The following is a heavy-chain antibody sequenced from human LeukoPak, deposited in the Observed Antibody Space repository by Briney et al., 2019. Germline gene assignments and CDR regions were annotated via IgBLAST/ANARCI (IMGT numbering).Heavy chain of an antibody. CDR3: ARSRTDYYYGSGRYWFDP. CDR2: ISSSSSTI. Sequence: PGGSLRLSCAASGFTFSSYSMNWVRQAPGKGLEWVSYISSSSSTIYYADSVKGRFTISRDNAKNSLYLQMNSLRAEDTAVYYCARSRTDYYYGSGRYWFDPWGQGTLVTVSS. J-gene: IGHJ5*02. V-gene: IGHV3-48*04. CDR1: GFTFSSYS. D-gene: IGHD3-10*01.